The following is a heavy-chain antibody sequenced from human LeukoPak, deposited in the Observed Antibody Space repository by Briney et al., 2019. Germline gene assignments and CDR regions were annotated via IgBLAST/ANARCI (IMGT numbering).Heavy chain of an antibody. V-gene: IGHV1-46*01. CDR1: GYTFTGYY. Sequence: ASVKVSCKASGYTFTGYYMHWVRQAPGQGLEWMGIINPSGGSTSYAQKFQGRVTMTRDTSTSTVYMELSSLRSEDTAVYYCARDQLQYGMDVWGQGTTVTVSS. CDR3: ARDQLQYGMDV. D-gene: IGHD6-6*01. J-gene: IGHJ6*02. CDR2: INPSGGST.